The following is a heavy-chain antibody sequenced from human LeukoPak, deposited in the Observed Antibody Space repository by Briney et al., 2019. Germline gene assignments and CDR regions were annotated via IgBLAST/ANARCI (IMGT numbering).Heavy chain of an antibody. CDR3: AKDHLLRAYAAYDLGDS. CDR1: GFTVSSSY. J-gene: IGHJ4*02. CDR2: ISGSGDNT. Sequence: PGGSLRLSCAASGFTVSSSYMNWVRQAPGKGPEWVSAISGSGDNTYYRDSVKGRFTISRDNSKNTLYLQMNSLRADDTAVYYCAKDHLLRAYAAYDLGDSWGQGTLVTVSS. D-gene: IGHD5-12*01. V-gene: IGHV3-23*01.